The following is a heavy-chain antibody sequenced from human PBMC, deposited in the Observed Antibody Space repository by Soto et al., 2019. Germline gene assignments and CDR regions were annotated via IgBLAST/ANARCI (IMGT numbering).Heavy chain of an antibody. V-gene: IGHV3-64*02. Sequence: VQLVESGEGLVQPGGSLRLSCAASGFTVGSYNIHWMRQAAGKGLEFVSAISRSGDRTYYPASVKGRFTITRDNSKNTVWLQMGSLRAEHMAMYCIARARCSSGQCYYFDYWGRGALVSVSS. J-gene: IGHJ4*02. CDR3: ARARCSSGQCYYFDY. D-gene: IGHD2-15*01. CDR2: ISRSGDRT. CDR1: GFTVGSYN.